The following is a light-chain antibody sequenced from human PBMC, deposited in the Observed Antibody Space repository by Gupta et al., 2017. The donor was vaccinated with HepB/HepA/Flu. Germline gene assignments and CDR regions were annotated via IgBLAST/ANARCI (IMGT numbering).Light chain of an antibody. J-gene: IGLJ3*02. CDR2: NTN. CDR1: TGAVTSGHY. V-gene: IGLV7-46*01. Sequence: TCGSSTGAVTSGHYPYWFQQKPGHAPTLVICNTNNRQSWAPGRFSGSLLGDKAALTLAGAQPEDEAHYYCLLDYGGARVFGGGTMLTVL. CDR3: LLDYGGARV.